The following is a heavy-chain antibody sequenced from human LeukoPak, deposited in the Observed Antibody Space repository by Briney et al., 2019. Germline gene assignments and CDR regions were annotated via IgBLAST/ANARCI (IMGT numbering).Heavy chain of an antibody. CDR3: TRGQSYCGADCYSD. Sequence: GGSLRLSCAASGFSVRNYYMSWVRQPPGKGLEWVSDMYTGGGRYYGDSGKGRFTISRDNSKNTVFLQMNSLRVEDTALYYCTRGQSYCGADCYSDWGQGTLVTVSS. CDR1: GFSVRNYY. J-gene: IGHJ4*02. CDR2: MYTGGGR. V-gene: IGHV3-66*01. D-gene: IGHD2-21*02.